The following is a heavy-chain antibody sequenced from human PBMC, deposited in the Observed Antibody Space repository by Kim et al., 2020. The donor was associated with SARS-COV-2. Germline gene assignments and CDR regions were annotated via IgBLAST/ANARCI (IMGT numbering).Heavy chain of an antibody. CDR2: GST. Sequence: GSTYYADSVKGRFTFSRDNSKNTLYLQRDSLRAEDTAVYYCAKGDTFFDYWGQGTLVTVSS. CDR3: AKGDTFFDY. J-gene: IGHJ4*02. V-gene: IGHV3-23*01. D-gene: IGHD5-18*01.